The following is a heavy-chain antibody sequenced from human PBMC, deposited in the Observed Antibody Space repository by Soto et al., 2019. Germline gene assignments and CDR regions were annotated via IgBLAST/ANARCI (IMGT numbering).Heavy chain of an antibody. V-gene: IGHV1-46*01. CDR1: GYTFTSYY. CDR3: ARAKDSSGWYGGADYYYDYGMDV. J-gene: IGHJ6*02. CDR2: INPSGGST. D-gene: IGHD6-19*01. Sequence: ASVKVSCKASGYTFTSYYMHWVRQAPGQGLEWMGIINPSGGSTSYAQKFQGRVTMSRDTSASTVYMEMNSLRSEDTAVYYCARAKDSSGWYGGADYYYDYGMDVWGQGTTVIVSS.